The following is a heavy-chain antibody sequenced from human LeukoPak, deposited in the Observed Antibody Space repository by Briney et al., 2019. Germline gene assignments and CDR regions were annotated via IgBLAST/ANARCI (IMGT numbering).Heavy chain of an antibody. Sequence: ASVKVSCKASGYTFTSYYMHWVRQAPGQGLEWMGVINPSGGSTSYAQKFQGRVTMTRDTSTSTVYMELSSLRSEDTAVYYCARVRVVAVGWFDPWGQGTLVTVSS. J-gene: IGHJ5*02. D-gene: IGHD6-19*01. CDR1: GYTFTSYY. CDR2: INPSGGST. CDR3: ARVRVVAVGWFDP. V-gene: IGHV1-46*01.